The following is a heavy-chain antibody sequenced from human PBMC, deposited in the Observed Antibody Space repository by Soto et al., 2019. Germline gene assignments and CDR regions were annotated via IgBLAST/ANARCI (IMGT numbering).Heavy chain of an antibody. CDR3: ARDHDTKDIAAAVDY. D-gene: IGHD6-13*01. J-gene: IGHJ4*02. V-gene: IGHV3-33*01. CDR2: IWYDGSNK. CDR1: GFTFSSYG. Sequence: GGSLRLSCAASGFTFSSYGMHWVRQAPGKGLEWVAVIWYDGSNKYYADSVKGRFTISRDNSKNTLYLQMNSLRAEDTAVYYCARDHDTKDIAAAVDYWGQGTLVTVSS.